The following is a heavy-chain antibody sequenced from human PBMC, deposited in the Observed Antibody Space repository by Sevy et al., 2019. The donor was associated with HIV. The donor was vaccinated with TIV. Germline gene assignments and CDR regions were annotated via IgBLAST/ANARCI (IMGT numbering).Heavy chain of an antibody. J-gene: IGHJ4*02. D-gene: IGHD4-17*01. Sequence: GESLKISCAASGFIFNSYVMNWVRQAPGKGLEWVSAISGSGGSTYYADSVKGRFTISRDNSKNTLYLQMNSLRAEDTAVYYCAKVTTVIHEERSYFDYWGQGTLVTVSS. CDR3: AKVTTVIHEERSYFDY. V-gene: IGHV3-23*01. CDR1: GFIFNSYV. CDR2: ISGSGGST.